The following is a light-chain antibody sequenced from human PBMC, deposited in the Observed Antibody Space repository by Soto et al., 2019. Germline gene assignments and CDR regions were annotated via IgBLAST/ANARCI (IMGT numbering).Light chain of an antibody. J-gene: IGKJ5*01. CDR3: QQYGNSPPGT. V-gene: IGKV3-20*01. CDR2: GAS. Sequence: ESVLTQSPGTLYLSPGERASLSCRASQSVGNSHVAWYQQRRGLPPRLLIYGASNRATGIPDRFSGSGSGADFTLTISRLEPEDFAVYFCQQYGNSPPGTFGQGTRLEIK. CDR1: QSVGNSH.